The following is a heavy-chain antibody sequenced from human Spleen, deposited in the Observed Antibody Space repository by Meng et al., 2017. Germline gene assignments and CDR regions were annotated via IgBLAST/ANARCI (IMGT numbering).Heavy chain of an antibody. Sequence: QGRLQESGPGLVKPSGTLSLTCAVYGGSFSDYYWSWIRQPPGKGLEWIGEINHSGSTNYNPSLESRATISVDTSQNNLSLKLSSVTAADSAVYYCARGPTTMAHDFDYWGQGTLVTVSS. J-gene: IGHJ4*02. CDR2: INHSGST. CDR1: GGSFSDYY. D-gene: IGHD4-11*01. CDR3: ARGPTTMAHDFDY. V-gene: IGHV4-34*01.